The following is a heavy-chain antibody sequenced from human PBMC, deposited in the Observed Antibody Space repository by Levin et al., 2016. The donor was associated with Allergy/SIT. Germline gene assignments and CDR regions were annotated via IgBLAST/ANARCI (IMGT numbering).Heavy chain of an antibody. V-gene: IGHV3-23*01. D-gene: IGHD3-3*01. Sequence: GESLKISCAASGFTFSSYAMSWVRQAPGRGLEWVSVISGSGGTTFYADSVKGRFTISRDNSKNTLYLQMNSLRAEDTAVYYCAQRVNFWSGPFDYWGQGTLVTVSS. CDR2: ISGSGGTT. J-gene: IGHJ4*02. CDR3: AQRVNFWSGPFDY. CDR1: GFTFSSYA.